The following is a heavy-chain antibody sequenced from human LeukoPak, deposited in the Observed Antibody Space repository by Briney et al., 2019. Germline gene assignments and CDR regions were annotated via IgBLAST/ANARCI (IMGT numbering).Heavy chain of an antibody. J-gene: IGHJ6*02. V-gene: IGHV4-4*02. Sequence: SGTLSLTCAVSGGSISSSNWWSWVRQPPGKGLEWIGEIYHSGSTNYNPSLKSRVTISVDKSKNQFSLKLSSVTAADTAVYYCARDPRYGDATYYYYGMDVWGQGTTVTVSS. CDR3: ARDPRYGDATYYYYGMDV. CDR2: IYHSGST. D-gene: IGHD4-17*01. CDR1: GGSISSSNW.